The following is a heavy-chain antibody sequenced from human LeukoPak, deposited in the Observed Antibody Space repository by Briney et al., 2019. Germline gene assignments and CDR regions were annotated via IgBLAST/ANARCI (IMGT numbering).Heavy chain of an antibody. CDR2: IYPGDSDT. V-gene: IGHV5-51*01. CDR3: ARFSVGGTYYPNY. D-gene: IGHD1-26*01. CDR1: GYSFTSSW. J-gene: IGHJ4*02. Sequence: GESLKISCQDSGYSFTSSWIGWVRQMPGRGLEWMGIIYPGDSDTRYSPSFQGQVTISADKSISTAYLQWSSLKASDTAMYYCARFSVGGTYYPNYWGQRTLVSVSS.